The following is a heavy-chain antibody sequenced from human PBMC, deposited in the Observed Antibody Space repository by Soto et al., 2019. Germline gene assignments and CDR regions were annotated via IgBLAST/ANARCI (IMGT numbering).Heavy chain of an antibody. J-gene: IGHJ4*02. D-gene: IGHD4-17*01. CDR1: GFTFSSYS. CDR3: AREASYGDSYFDY. Sequence: EVQLVESGGGLVKPGGFLRLSCAASGFTFSSYSMNWVRQAPGKGLEWVSSISSSSSYIYYADSVKGRFTISRDNAKNSLYLQMNSLRAEDTAVYYCAREASYGDSYFDYWGQGTLVTVSS. CDR2: ISSSSSYI. V-gene: IGHV3-21*01.